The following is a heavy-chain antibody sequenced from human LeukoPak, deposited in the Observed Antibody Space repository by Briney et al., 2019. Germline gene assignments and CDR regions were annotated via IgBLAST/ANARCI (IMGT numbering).Heavy chain of an antibody. CDR2: IDPNSGGT. Sequence: ASVKVSCKASGYTFTGYYMHWVRQAPGQGLEWMGWIDPNSGGTNYAQKFQGRVTMTRDTSISTAYMVLNRLRSDDTAVYSCAREYYYSSGNYYNRIDYWGQGTLVTVSS. CDR3: AREYYYSSGNYYNRIDY. D-gene: IGHD3-10*01. V-gene: IGHV1-2*02. CDR1: GYTFTGYY. J-gene: IGHJ4*02.